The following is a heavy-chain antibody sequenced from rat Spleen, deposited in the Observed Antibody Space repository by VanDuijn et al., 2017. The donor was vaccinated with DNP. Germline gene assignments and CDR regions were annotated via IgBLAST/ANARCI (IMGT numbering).Heavy chain of an antibody. CDR2: ISTAGGST. CDR1: GFTFRNYD. V-gene: IGHV5S23*01. CDR3: ARYNKYMGYYVMDV. D-gene: IGHD1-10*01. Sequence: EVQLVESGGGLVQPGNSLKLSCAASGFTFRNYDMAWVRQAPKKGLEWVASISTAGGSTYYRDSVKGRFTISRDNAKSTLYLQMNSLRSEDTDTYYCARYNKYMGYYVMDVWGQGASVTVSS. J-gene: IGHJ4*01.